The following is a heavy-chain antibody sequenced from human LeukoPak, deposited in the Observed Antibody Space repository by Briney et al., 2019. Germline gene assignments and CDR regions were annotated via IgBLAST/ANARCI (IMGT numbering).Heavy chain of an antibody. J-gene: IGHJ4*02. CDR1: GGSISSYY. CDR2: IYYSGST. D-gene: IGHD3-22*01. V-gene: IGHV4-59*01. Sequence: PSETPSLTCTVSGGSISSYYWSWLRHPPGKGLEWIGYIYYSGSTNYNPSLKSRVTISVDTSKNQFSLKLTSVTAADTAVYYCARDKRYYYDSSGYYFDSWGQGLLVTVSS. CDR3: ARDKRYYYDSSGYYFDS.